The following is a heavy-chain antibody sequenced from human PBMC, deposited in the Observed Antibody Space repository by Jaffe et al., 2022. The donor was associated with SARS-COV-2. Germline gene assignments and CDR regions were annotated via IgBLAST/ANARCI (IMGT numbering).Heavy chain of an antibody. D-gene: IGHD5-12*01. J-gene: IGHJ4*02. CDR2: ISGSGGST. V-gene: IGHV3-23*01. Sequence: EVQLLESGGGLVQPGGSLRLSCAASGFTFSSYAMSWVRQAPGKGLEWVSAISGSGGSTYYADSVKGRFTISRDNSKNTLYLQMNSLRAEDTAVYYCATLWWLRVASFDYWGQGTLVTVSS. CDR1: GFTFSSYA. CDR3: ATLWWLRVASFDY.